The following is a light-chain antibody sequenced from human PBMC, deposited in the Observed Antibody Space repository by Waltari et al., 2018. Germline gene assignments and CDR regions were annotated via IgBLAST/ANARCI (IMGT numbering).Light chain of an antibody. Sequence: DIQMTQSPSLVSAAVGDRVNISCRASRGISTWLAWYQQKPGKAPSLLIYSASTLQTGVPSRFSGSGSGTDFTLTISSLQPEDFATYYCEQVDSFPRTFGGGTKVEIK. J-gene: IGKJ4*01. CDR2: SAS. V-gene: IGKV1-12*01. CDR1: RGISTW. CDR3: EQVDSFPRT.